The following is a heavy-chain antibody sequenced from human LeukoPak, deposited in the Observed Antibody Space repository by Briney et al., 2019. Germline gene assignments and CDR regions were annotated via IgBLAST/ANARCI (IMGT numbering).Heavy chain of an antibody. V-gene: IGHV4-30-2*01. J-gene: IGHJ4*02. CDR3: ARAQTSMEYYFDY. CDR2: IYHSGST. Sequence: PSETLSLTCAVSCGSISSGGYSWSWIRQPPGKGLEWIGYIYHSGSTYYNPSLKSRVTISVDRSKNQFSLKLSSVTAADTAVYYCARAQTSMEYYFDYWGQGTLVTVSS. D-gene: IGHD2/OR15-2a*01. CDR1: CGSISSGGYS.